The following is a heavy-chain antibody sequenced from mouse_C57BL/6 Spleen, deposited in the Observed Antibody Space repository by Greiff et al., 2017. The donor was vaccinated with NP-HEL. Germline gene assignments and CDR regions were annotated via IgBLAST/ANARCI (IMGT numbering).Heavy chain of an antibody. D-gene: IGHD2-4*01. CDR3: TREDELRRAYAY. V-gene: IGHV5-9-1*02. CDR2: ISSGGDYI. J-gene: IGHJ3*01. Sequence: DVQLVESGEGLVKPGGSLKLSCAASGFTFSSYAMSWVRQTPEKRLEWVAYISSGGDYIYYADTVTGRFTISRDNARNILYLQMSSLKSEDTAMYYCTREDELRRAYAYWGQGTLVTVSA. CDR1: GFTFSSYA.